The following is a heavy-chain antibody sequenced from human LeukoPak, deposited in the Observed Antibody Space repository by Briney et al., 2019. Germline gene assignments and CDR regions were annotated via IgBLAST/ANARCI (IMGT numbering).Heavy chain of an antibody. Sequence: GGSLNLYSAAAAFTFCCYGMHWFRQAPGEGLYWVSYIGYDGSKKYYSDSVKGRFTISIDNSKNTVHLQMNSLRAADTALYFCARELVGIYYIAYWGQGTLVTVSS. V-gene: IGHV3-30*02. CDR2: IGYDGSKK. CDR1: AFTFCCYG. CDR3: ARELVGIYYIAY. J-gene: IGHJ4*02.